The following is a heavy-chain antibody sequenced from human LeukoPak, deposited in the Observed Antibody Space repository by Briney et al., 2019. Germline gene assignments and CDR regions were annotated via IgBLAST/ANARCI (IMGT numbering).Heavy chain of an antibody. Sequence: PGGSLRLSCAVSGFTFRDAAMTWVRQAPGKGLEWVSLISSSGNNAYYADSVKGRFTISRDNSKNTLSLQMNSLRVEDTAIYYCARDRNYYEYFEYWGQGTLVTVSS. D-gene: IGHD3-22*01. J-gene: IGHJ4*02. CDR1: GFTFRDAA. V-gene: IGHV3-23*01. CDR3: ARDRNYYEYFEY. CDR2: ISSSGNNA.